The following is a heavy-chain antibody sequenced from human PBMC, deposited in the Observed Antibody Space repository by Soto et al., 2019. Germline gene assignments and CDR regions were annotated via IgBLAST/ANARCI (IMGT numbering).Heavy chain of an antibody. CDR2: IYYSGST. CDR1: GGSISSGGYY. J-gene: IGHJ4*02. D-gene: IGHD5-18*01. CDR3: ARTTAMVFFDY. Sequence: NPSETLSLTCTVSGGSISSGGYYWSCIRQHPGKGLEWIGYIYYSGSTYYNPSLKSRVTISVDTSKNQFSLKLSSVTAADTAVYYCARTTAMVFFDYWGQGTLVTVSS. V-gene: IGHV4-31*03.